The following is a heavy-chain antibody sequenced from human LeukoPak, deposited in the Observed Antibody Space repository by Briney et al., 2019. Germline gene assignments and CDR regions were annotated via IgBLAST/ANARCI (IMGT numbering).Heavy chain of an antibody. CDR1: GYTFTSYG. V-gene: IGHV1-18*01. CDR3: ARDQPQLEPHGNRFDY. Sequence: GASVKVSCKASGYTFTSYGISWVRQTPGQGLEWMGWISAYNGNTNYAQKLQGRVTMTTDTSTSTAYMELRSLRSDDTAVYYCARDQPQLEPHGNRFDYWGQGTLVTVSS. CDR2: ISAYNGNT. J-gene: IGHJ4*02. D-gene: IGHD1-1*01.